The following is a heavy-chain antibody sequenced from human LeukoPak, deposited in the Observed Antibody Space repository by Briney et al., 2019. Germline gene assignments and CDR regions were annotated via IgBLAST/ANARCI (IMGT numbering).Heavy chain of an antibody. CDR3: ARRLYSSTPAPFDY. D-gene: IGHD6-13*01. J-gene: IGHJ4*02. V-gene: IGHV4-39*01. CDR1: GGSISSSSYY. CDR2: IYYSGST. Sequence: SETLSLTCTVSGGSISSSSYYWGWIRQPPGKGLEWIGSIYYSGSTYYNPSLKSRVTISVDTSKNQFSLKLSSVTAADTAVYYCARRLYSSTPAPFDYWGQGTLVTVSS.